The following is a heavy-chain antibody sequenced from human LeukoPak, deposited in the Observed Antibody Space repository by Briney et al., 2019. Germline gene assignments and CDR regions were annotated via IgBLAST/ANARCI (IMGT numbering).Heavy chain of an antibody. CDR2: INPSGGST. J-gene: IGHJ4*02. CDR1: GYTFTSYY. Sequence: ASVKVSCKASGYTFTSYYMHWVRQAPGQGLEWMGIINPSGGSTSYAQKFQGRVTMTRDTSTSTVYMELSSLRSEDTAVYYCARERENIAAAGTLSYWGQGTLVTVSS. D-gene: IGHD6-13*01. CDR3: ARERENIAAAGTLSY. V-gene: IGHV1-46*01.